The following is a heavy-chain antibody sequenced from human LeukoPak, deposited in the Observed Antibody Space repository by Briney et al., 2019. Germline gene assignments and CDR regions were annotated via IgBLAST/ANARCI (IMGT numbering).Heavy chain of an antibody. J-gene: IGHJ3*02. CDR2: IKPDGSEK. Sequence: TVGSLRLSCAASGFTFSTYWMNWVRQAPGKGLEWVASIKPDGSEKYYVDSVKGRFTMSRDNAKNLMYVQMNSLRAEDAAIYYCARAWQKAFDIWGQGTMVTVSS. CDR1: GFTFSTYW. V-gene: IGHV3-7*04. CDR3: ARAWQKAFDI.